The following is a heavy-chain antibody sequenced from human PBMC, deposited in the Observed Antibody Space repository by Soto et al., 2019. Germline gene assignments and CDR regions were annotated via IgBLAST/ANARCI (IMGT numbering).Heavy chain of an antibody. CDR1: GYTFTSYG. Sequence: ASLKVSCKASGYTFTSYGISWVRQAPGQGLEWMGWISAYNGNTNYAQKLQGRVTMTTDTSTSTAYMELRSLRSDDTAVYYCARDLQSHSRGWYSPDYWGQGTLVTVSS. CDR2: ISAYNGNT. J-gene: IGHJ4*02. D-gene: IGHD6-19*01. CDR3: ARDLQSHSRGWYSPDY. V-gene: IGHV1-18*01.